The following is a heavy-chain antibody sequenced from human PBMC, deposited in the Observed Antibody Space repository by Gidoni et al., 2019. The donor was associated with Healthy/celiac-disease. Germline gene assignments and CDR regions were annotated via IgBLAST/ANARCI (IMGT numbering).Heavy chain of an antibody. CDR2: IYYSGST. Sequence: QVQLQESGPGLVKPSQTLSLTCTVSGGSISRGDYYWSWIRQPPGKVLEWIGYIYYSGSTYYNPSLKSRVTISVDTSKNQFSLKLSSVTAADTAVYYCARALVGARGARLWYFDLWGRGTLVTVSS. D-gene: IGHD1-26*01. CDR1: GGSISRGDYY. CDR3: ARALVGARGARLWYFDL. V-gene: IGHV4-30-4*01. J-gene: IGHJ2*01.